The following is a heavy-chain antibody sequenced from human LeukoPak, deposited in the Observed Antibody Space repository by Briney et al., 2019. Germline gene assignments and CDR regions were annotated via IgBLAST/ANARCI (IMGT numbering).Heavy chain of an antibody. CDR2: ISSSSSYI. V-gene: IGHV3-21*01. CDR3: SRDSARRDGYNFDY. D-gene: IGHD5-24*01. J-gene: IGHJ4*02. CDR1: GFTFSSYS. Sequence: GSLRLSCAASGFTFSSYSMNWVRQAPGKGLEWGSSISSSSSYIYYADSVKGRFTISRDNSKNTLYLQMNTLRAEDTALYYCSRDSARRDGYNFDYWGQGTLVTVSS.